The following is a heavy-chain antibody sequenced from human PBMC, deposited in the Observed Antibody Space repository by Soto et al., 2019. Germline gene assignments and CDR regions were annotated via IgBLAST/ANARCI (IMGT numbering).Heavy chain of an antibody. Sequence: GGSLRLSCAASGFTFSSYAMHWVRQAPGKGLEYVSAISSNGGSTYYANSVKGRFTISRDNSKNTLYLQMGSLRAEDMAVYYCARNAYCGGDCYVGRRYFDLWGRGTLVTVSS. CDR2: ISSNGGST. V-gene: IGHV3-64*01. J-gene: IGHJ2*01. D-gene: IGHD2-21*01. CDR3: ARNAYCGGDCYVGRRYFDL. CDR1: GFTFSSYA.